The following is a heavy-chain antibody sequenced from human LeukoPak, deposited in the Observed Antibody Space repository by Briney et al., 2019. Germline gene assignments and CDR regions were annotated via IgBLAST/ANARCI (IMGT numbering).Heavy chain of an antibody. Sequence: SETLSLTCTVSGGSISSSTYYWGWIRQSPGKGLEWIGSIYYSGSTYYNPPLKSRVTISVDTSKNQFSLKLSSVTAADTAVYYCARVEWAGTTDYDYWGQGTLVTVSS. CDR3: ARVEWAGTTDYDY. CDR2: IYYSGST. V-gene: IGHV4-39*07. D-gene: IGHD1-1*01. J-gene: IGHJ4*02. CDR1: GGSISSSTYY.